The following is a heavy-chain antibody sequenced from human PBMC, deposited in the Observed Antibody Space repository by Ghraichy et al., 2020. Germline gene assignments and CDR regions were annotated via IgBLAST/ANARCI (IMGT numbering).Heavy chain of an antibody. CDR1: GFTFSSYE. J-gene: IGHJ6*02. V-gene: IGHV3-48*03. CDR2: ISSSGSTI. CDR3: AREGKLGAPVNYGMDV. Sequence: GGSLRLSCAASGFTFSSYEMNWVRQAPGKGLEWVSYISSSGSTIYYADSVKGRFTISRDNAKNSLYLQMNSLRAEDTAVYYCAREGKLGAPVNYGMDVWGQGTTVTVSS. D-gene: IGHD3-10*01.